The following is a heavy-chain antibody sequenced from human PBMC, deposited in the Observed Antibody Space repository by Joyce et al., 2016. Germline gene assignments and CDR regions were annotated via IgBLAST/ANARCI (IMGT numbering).Heavy chain of an antibody. J-gene: IGHJ4*02. Sequence: QLQLQESGPGLVKPSETLSLTCSVSGGSSSSSSYYWGWIRQPPGKGLEWIGTIYYGGRSCYNPSLKSRVTISVDTSKNQFSLELRSVTAADTAVYYCARHRDDSSGYYRYYFDYWGQGTLVPVSS. CDR3: ARHRDDSSGYYRYYFDY. CDR2: IYYGGRS. CDR1: GGSSSSSSYY. V-gene: IGHV4-39*01. D-gene: IGHD3-22*01.